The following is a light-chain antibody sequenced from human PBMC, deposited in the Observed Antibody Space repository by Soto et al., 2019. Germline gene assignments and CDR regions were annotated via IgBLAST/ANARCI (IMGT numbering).Light chain of an antibody. CDR3: QQAASFPIT. J-gene: IGKJ5*01. Sequence: DIQMTQSRSSVSASVGDRVTITCRASQGVSTWLAWYQQKPGKAPNLLIYTASSLQSGVPSRFSGSGSGTDFTLTINGLQPEDFATHYCQQAASFPITFGQATRLENK. V-gene: IGKV1-12*01. CDR1: QGVSTW. CDR2: TAS.